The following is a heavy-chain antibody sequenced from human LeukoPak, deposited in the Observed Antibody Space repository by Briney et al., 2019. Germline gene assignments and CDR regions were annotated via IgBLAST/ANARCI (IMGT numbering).Heavy chain of an antibody. V-gene: IGHV4-4*07. CDR3: ARESSGNYYNPLGYMDV. CDR1: GGSISIYY. D-gene: IGHD3-10*01. J-gene: IGHJ6*03. CDR2: VFTSGIT. Sequence: SETLSLTCTVSGGSISIYYWNWIRQPAGKGLEWIGRVFTSGITNYDPSLKSRVTMSVDTSKNQFSLNLSSVTAADTAVYYCARESSGNYYNPLGYMDVWGKGTTVTVSS.